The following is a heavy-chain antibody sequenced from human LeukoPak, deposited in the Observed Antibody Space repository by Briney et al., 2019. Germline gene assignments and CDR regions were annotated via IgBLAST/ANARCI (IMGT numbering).Heavy chain of an antibody. CDR3: ARAYSGYDNSYYMDV. V-gene: IGHV4-38-2*02. CDR1: GYSISSDYY. Sequence: SETLSLTCTVSGYSISSDYYWGWIRQPPGKGLEWIGSIYHSGSTYYNPSLKSRITISIDTSKNKFSLKLSSVTAADTAVYYCARAYSGYDNSYYMDVWGKGTTVTVSS. J-gene: IGHJ6*03. CDR2: IYHSGST. D-gene: IGHD5-12*01.